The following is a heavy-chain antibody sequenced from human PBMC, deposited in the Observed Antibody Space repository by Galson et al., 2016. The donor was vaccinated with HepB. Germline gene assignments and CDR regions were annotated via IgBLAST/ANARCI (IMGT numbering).Heavy chain of an antibody. CDR3: AKGGTDMALWGGIFLDS. D-gene: IGHD5-18*01. V-gene: IGHV3-23*01. CDR1: GFTFSSYG. Sequence: SLRLSCAASGFTFSSYGMSWVRQAPGKGLEWVSGISGSGGRTYYANSVKGRFTISRDNSKKTLYLQMNSLGAEDTAVYYCAKGGTDMALWGGIFLDSWGQGTLVTVSS. CDR2: ISGSGGRT. J-gene: IGHJ4*02.